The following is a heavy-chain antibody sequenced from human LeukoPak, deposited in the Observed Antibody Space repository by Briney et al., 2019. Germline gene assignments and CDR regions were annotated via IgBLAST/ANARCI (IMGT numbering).Heavy chain of an antibody. Sequence: PGGSLRLSCAASGFTFSSYSMNWVRQAPGKGLEWVSSISSSSYIYYADSVKGRFTISRDNAKNMLYLQMNSLRAEDTAVYYCARGRGLGELAVASFDSWGQGTLVTVSS. CDR3: ARGRGLGELAVASFDS. J-gene: IGHJ4*02. V-gene: IGHV3-21*06. CDR2: ISSSSYI. D-gene: IGHD1-7*01. CDR1: GFTFSSYS.